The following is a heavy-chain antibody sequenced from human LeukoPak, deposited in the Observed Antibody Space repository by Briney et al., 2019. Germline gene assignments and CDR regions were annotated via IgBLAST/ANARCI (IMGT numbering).Heavy chain of an antibody. CDR2: ISSGSRTI. CDR1: GFSFSGYS. D-gene: IGHD3-10*01. J-gene: IGHJ3*02. V-gene: IGHV3-48*01. CDR3: ARAVLLWFGPHDAFDI. Sequence: PGGSLRLSCAASGFSFSGYSMNWVRQAPGRGLEWISYISSGSRTIFYADSVKGRFSISRDNAKNSLYLLMDSLRADDTAVYYCARAVLLWFGPHDAFDIWGQGTMVTVSS.